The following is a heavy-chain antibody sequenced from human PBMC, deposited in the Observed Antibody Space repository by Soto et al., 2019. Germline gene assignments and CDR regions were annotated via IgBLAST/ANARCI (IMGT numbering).Heavy chain of an antibody. J-gene: IGHJ4*02. Sequence: EVPLVESGGGLVQPGGSLRLSCEVSGLSFSRSWMSWVRQAPGKGLEWVADINAVGSQVLYATSVMGRFTVSRDNAKKSLFLQMNSLRVEDTAFYYWARDPGWGSLDYWGLGTLVTVSS. CDR3: ARDPGWGSLDY. V-gene: IGHV3-7*01. CDR2: INAVGSQV. CDR1: GLSFSRSW. D-gene: IGHD7-27*01.